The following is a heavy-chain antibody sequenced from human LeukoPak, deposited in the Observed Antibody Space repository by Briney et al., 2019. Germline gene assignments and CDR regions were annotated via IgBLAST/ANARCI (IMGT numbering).Heavy chain of an antibody. J-gene: IGHJ4*02. CDR1: GLTFSHYW. CDR3: ARTVEATGQSFY. CDR2: VTGDGTNT. Sequence: GGSMRLSCAASGLTFSHYWMHWVRPAPGKGLVWVSHVTGDGTNTRYADSVKGQFTISRDNAKNTVYLQMNSLRAEDTAVYDCARTVEATGQSFYWGQGTLVSVSP. D-gene: IGHD1-1*01. V-gene: IGHV3-74*01.